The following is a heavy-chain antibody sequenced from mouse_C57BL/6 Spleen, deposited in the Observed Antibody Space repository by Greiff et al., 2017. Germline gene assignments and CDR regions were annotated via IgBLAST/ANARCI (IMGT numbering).Heavy chain of an antibody. Sequence: EVQGVESGGGLVKPGGSLKLSCAASGFTFSSYAMSWVRQTPEKRLEWVATISDGGSYTYYPDNVKGRFTISRDNAKNNLYLQMSHLKSEDTAMYYCARDGGNYESYFDYWGQGTTLTVSS. D-gene: IGHD2-1*01. J-gene: IGHJ2*01. V-gene: IGHV5-4*01. CDR1: GFTFSSYA. CDR3: ARDGGNYESYFDY. CDR2: ISDGGSYT.